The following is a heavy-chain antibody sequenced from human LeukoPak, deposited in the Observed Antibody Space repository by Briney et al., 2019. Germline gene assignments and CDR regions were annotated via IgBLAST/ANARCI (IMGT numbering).Heavy chain of an antibody. V-gene: IGHV3-7*01. CDR1: GFTFSSYW. Sequence: GGSLRLSCAASGFTFSSYWMSWVRQAPGKGLEWVANIKQDGSEKYYVDSVKGRFTISRDNAKNSLYLQMNSLRAEDTAVYYCARDNLYYYDSSGREISNYYYYYGMDVWGQGTTVTVSS. CDR3: ARDNLYYYDSSGREISNYYYYYGMDV. CDR2: IKQDGSEK. D-gene: IGHD3-22*01. J-gene: IGHJ6*02.